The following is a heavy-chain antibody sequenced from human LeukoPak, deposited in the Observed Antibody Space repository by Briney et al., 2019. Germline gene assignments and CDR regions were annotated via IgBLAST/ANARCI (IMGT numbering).Heavy chain of an antibody. CDR3: ARDRQWLRQSLTDY. J-gene: IGHJ4*02. CDR1: GYTFTSYG. D-gene: IGHD5-12*01. CDR2: INPSGGST. Sequence: ASVKVSCKASGYTFTSYGISWVRQAPGQGLEWMGIINPSGGSTSYAQKFQGRVTMTRDTSTSTVYMELSSLRSEDTAVYYCARDRQWLRQSLTDYWGQGTLVTVSS. V-gene: IGHV1-46*01.